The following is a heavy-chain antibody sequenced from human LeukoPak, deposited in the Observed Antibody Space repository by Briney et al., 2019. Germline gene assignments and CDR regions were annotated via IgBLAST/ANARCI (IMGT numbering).Heavy chain of an antibody. CDR3: AGEVEDIVATIGSHNWFDP. CDR1: GYTFTGYY. Sequence: GASVKVSCKASGYTFTGYYMHWVRQAPGQGLEWMGWINPNSGGTNYAQKFQGRVTMTRDTSISTAYMELSRLRSDDTAVYYCAGEVEDIVATIGSHNWFDPWGQGTLVTVSS. CDR2: INPNSGGT. D-gene: IGHD5-12*01. V-gene: IGHV1-2*02. J-gene: IGHJ5*02.